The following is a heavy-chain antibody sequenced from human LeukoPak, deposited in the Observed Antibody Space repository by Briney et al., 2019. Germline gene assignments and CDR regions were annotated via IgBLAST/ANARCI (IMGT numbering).Heavy chain of an antibody. J-gene: IGHJ5*02. CDR1: GFTFSDYY. CDR3: ARDIPSSSWSYNCFDP. Sequence: GGSLRLSCAAAGFTFSDYYMSWIRQAPGKGLEWVSYISSSGSTIYYADSGKGRFTISRDNANNSLYLQMNRLRAEDTAVYYCARDIPSSSWSYNCFDPWGQGTLVTVSS. D-gene: IGHD6-13*01. CDR2: ISSSGSTI. V-gene: IGHV3-11*01.